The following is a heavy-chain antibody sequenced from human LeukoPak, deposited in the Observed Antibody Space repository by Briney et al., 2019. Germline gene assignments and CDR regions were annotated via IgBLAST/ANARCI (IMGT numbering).Heavy chain of an antibody. CDR1: GGSISSYY. V-gene: IGHV4-59*08. CDR3: ARNVDTAMLARFDP. D-gene: IGHD5-18*01. J-gene: IGHJ5*02. Sequence: SETLSLTCTVSGGSISSYYWGWIRRPPGKGRGWIGYIYYSGSTNYNPSLKSRVTISVDTSKNQFSLKLSSVTAADTAVYYCARNVDTAMLARFDPWGQGTLVTVSS. CDR2: IYYSGST.